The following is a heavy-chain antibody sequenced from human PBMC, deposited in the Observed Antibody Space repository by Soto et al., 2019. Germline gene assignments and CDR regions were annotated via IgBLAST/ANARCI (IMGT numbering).Heavy chain of an antibody. V-gene: IGHV3-49*04. D-gene: IGHD5-18*01. CDR3: IRDMKYSYYFEAGH. J-gene: IGHJ4*02. CDR2: IRTKTFGGTA. CDR1: GFTFGDSA. Sequence: EVQVVESGGGLVQPGQSLRLSCFASGFTFGDSAFSWVRQAPGKGLEWVGFIRTKTFGGTAEYAASVKGRFSISRDDSKSIAYLQMNSLKTEDTALYYCIRDMKYSYYFEAGHWGQGTLVTVSS.